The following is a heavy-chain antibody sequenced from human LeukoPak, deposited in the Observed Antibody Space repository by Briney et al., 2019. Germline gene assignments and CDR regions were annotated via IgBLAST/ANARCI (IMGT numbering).Heavy chain of an antibody. CDR1: GFTFSSYS. Sequence: GSLRLSCAASGFTFSSYSMNWDRQAPGKGLEWIGRIYTSGSTNYNPSLKSRVTMSVDTSKNQFSLKLSSVTAADTAVYYCARVQLYYDFWSGSPFGMDVWGQGTTVTVSS. J-gene: IGHJ6*02. CDR2: IYTSGST. D-gene: IGHD3-3*01. CDR3: ARVQLYYDFWSGSPFGMDV. V-gene: IGHV4-4*07.